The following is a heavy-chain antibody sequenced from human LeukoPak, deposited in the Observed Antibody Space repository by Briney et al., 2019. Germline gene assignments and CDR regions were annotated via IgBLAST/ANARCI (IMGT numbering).Heavy chain of an antibody. CDR3: ATSRRLSEYYFDY. J-gene: IGHJ4*02. V-gene: IGHV1-69*13. Sequence: SVRVSCKASGGTFSSYAISWVRQAPGQGLEWMGGIIPIFGTTNYAQKFQGRVTITADESTSTAYMELSSLRSEDTAVYYCATSRRLSEYYFDYWGQGTLVTVSS. D-gene: IGHD1-26*01. CDR1: GGTFSSYA. CDR2: IIPIFGTT.